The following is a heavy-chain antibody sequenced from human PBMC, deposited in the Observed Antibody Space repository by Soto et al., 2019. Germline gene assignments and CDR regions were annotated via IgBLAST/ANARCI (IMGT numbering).Heavy chain of an antibody. J-gene: IGHJ6*02. Sequence: ESGGGLVQPGGSLRLSCSSSGFTFSTYAMSWVRQAPGKGLEWVSGISGSGVNTYYADSVKGRFTISRDNSKNTVYLQMNSLRAEDTAVYYCAKTLRSSVDGGMDVWGQGTTVIVSS. V-gene: IGHV3-23*01. CDR3: AKTLRSSVDGGMDV. CDR2: ISGSGVNT. D-gene: IGHD3-16*01. CDR1: GFTFSTYA.